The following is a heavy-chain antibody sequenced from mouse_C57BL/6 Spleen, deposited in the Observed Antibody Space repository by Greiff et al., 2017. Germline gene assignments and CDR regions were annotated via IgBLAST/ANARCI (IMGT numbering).Heavy chain of an antibody. J-gene: IGHJ2*01. CDR2: IDPSDSYT. D-gene: IGHD2-4*01. Sequence: QVQLQQPGAELVRPGTSLKLSCKASGYTFTSYWMHWVKQRPGQGLEWIGVIDPSDSYTNYNQKFKGKATLTVDTSSSTAYMQRSSLTSEDSAVYYCARSGGYDYFDYWGQGTTLTVSS. V-gene: IGHV1-59*01. CDR3: ARSGGYDYFDY. CDR1: GYTFTSYW.